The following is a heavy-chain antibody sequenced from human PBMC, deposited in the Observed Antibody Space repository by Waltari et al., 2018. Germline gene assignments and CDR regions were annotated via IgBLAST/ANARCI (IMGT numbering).Heavy chain of an antibody. Sequence: GKHSDNLCLTCTVSGGPLSRYYWSWIRQPPGKGLEWIGYIYYSGSTNYNPYLKSRVTISVDPSKNQVSLKMGSVTAADTDGYYGARDGYNYHFDYWGQGTLVTVSS. V-gene: IGHV4-59*01. CDR2: IYYSGST. D-gene: IGHD5-12*01. CDR1: GGPLSRYY. CDR3: ARDGYNYHFDY. J-gene: IGHJ4*02.